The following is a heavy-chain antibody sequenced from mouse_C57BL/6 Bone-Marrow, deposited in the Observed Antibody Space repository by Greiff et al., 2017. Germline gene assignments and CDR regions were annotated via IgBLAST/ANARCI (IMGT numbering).Heavy chain of an antibody. CDR3: ARLVVTTVVTDWYFDV. D-gene: IGHD1-1*01. CDR2: IDPNSGGT. CDR1: GYTFTSYW. Sequence: QVQLQQPGAELVKPGASVKLSCKASGYTFTSYWLHWVKQRPGRGLEWNGRIDPNSGGTKYNEKFKSKATLTVDKPSSTAYMQLSSLTSEDSAVYYCARLVVTTVVTDWYFDVWGTGTTVTVSS. J-gene: IGHJ1*03. V-gene: IGHV1-72*01.